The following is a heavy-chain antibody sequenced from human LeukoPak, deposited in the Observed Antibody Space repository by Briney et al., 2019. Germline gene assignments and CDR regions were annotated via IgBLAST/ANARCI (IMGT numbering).Heavy chain of an antibody. CDR2: INHSGST. J-gene: IGHJ5*02. V-gene: IGHV4-34*01. D-gene: IGHD2-15*01. CDR3: ARGGYCSGGSCYQLRARKYIWFDP. CDR1: GGSFSGYY. Sequence: SETLSLTCAVYGGSFSGYYWSWIRQPPGKGLEWIGEINHSGSTNYNPSLKSRVTISVDTSKNQFSLKLSSVTAADTAVYYCARGGYCSGGSCYQLRARKYIWFDPSGQGTLVTVSS.